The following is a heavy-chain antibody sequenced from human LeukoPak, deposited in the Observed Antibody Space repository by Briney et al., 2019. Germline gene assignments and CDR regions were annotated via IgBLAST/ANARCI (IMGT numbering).Heavy chain of an antibody. CDR3: VRLVLEDIYVIAVPDKYYFDY. J-gene: IGHJ4*02. CDR1: GYSIRSGFY. Sequence: SETLPLTCAVSGYSIRSGFYWGWIRQPPGKGLEWIGGLYHSGSTHYNPSLKSRVTISVDTSRNQFFLELTSVTAADTALYYCVRLVLEDIYVIAVPDKYYFDYWGQGILVTVSS. V-gene: IGHV4-38-2*01. CDR2: LYHSGST. D-gene: IGHD6-19*01.